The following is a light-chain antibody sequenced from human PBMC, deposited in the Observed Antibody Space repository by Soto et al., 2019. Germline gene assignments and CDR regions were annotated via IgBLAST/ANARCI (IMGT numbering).Light chain of an antibody. V-gene: IGKV1-39*01. J-gene: IGKJ1*01. Sequence: DIQMTQSPSSLSASVGDRVTITCRTSQSVTTFLNWYQQKPGEAPKLLIYRASTVQNGVPSRFTGSGYGADFALTISSLQPEDFATYYCQQIYNSPRTFGQGTKV. CDR1: QSVTTF. CDR2: RAS. CDR3: QQIYNSPRT.